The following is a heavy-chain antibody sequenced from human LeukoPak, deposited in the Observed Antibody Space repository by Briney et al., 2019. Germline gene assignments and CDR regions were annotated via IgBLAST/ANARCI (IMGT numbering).Heavy chain of an antibody. CDR2: IYHSGST. J-gene: IGHJ6*03. D-gene: IGHD5-12*01. CDR3: AREGYSGYDYYYYYMDV. Sequence: SETLSLTCTVSGYSISSGYYWGWIRQPPGKGLEWIGSIYHSGSTYYNPSLKSRVTISVDTSKNQFSLKLSSVTAADTAVYYCAREGYSGYDYYYYYMDVWGKGTTVTVSS. V-gene: IGHV4-38-2*02. CDR1: GYSISSGYY.